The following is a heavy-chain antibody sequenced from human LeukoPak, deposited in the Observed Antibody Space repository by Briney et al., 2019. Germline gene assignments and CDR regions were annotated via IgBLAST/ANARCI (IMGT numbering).Heavy chain of an antibody. D-gene: IGHD5-12*01. V-gene: IGHV1-3*01. Sequence: ASVKVSCKASGYTFTSYGISWVRQAPGQRLEWMGWINAGNGNTKYSQKFQGRVTITRDTSASTAYMELSSLRSEDTAVYYCATGYSGYEFESFDYWGQGTLVTVSS. CDR3: ATGYSGYEFESFDY. J-gene: IGHJ4*02. CDR1: GYTFTSYG. CDR2: INAGNGNT.